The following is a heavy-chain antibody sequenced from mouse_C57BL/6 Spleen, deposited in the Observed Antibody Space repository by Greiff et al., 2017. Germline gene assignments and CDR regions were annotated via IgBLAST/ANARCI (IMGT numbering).Heavy chain of an antibody. CDR3: ARSRYYGSSPYAMDY. J-gene: IGHJ4*01. V-gene: IGHV1-53*01. CDR1: GYTFTSYW. CDR2: INPSNGGT. Sequence: QVQLQQPGTELVKPGASVKLSCKASGYTFTSYWMHWVKQRPGQGLEWIGNINPSNGGTNYNEKFKSKATLTVDNSSSTAYMQLSSLTSEDSAVYYCARSRYYGSSPYAMDYWGQGTSVTVSS. D-gene: IGHD1-1*01.